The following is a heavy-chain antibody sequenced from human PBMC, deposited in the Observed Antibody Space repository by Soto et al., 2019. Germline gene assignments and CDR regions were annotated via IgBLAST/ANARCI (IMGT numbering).Heavy chain of an antibody. D-gene: IGHD1-1*01. CDR1: GGSISSGGYY. Sequence: SETLSLTCTVSGGSISSGGYYWSWIRQHPGKGLEWIGYIYYSGSTYYNPSLKSRVTISVDTSKNQFSLKLSSVTAADTAVYYCARVGPTFSETEIQLYGMDVWGQGTTVTVSS. CDR2: IYYSGST. CDR3: ARVGPTFSETEIQLYGMDV. V-gene: IGHV4-31*03. J-gene: IGHJ6*02.